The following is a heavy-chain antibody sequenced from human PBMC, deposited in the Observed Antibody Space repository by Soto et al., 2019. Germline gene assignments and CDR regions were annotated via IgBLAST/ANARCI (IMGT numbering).Heavy chain of an antibody. CDR2: IIPILGIA. Sequence: GASVKVSCKASGGTFSSYTISWVRQAPGQGLEWMGRIIPILGIANYAQKFQGRVTITADKSTSTAYMELSSLRSEDTAVYYCARDSSGWYDLTRYYGMDVWGQGTTVTVSS. CDR1: GGTFSSYT. D-gene: IGHD6-19*01. V-gene: IGHV1-69*04. J-gene: IGHJ6*02. CDR3: ARDSSGWYDLTRYYGMDV.